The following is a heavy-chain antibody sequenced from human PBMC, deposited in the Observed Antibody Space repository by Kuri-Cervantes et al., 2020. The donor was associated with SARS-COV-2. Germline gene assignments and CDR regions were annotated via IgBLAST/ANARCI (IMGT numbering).Heavy chain of an antibody. D-gene: IGHD3-10*01. CDR3: ARGGPFGGVVLALTDVRTWYFDL. CDR1: GFSLSNARMG. Sequence: SGPTLVKPTETLTLTCTVSGFSLSNARMGVSWIRQPPGKGLEWLGEINHSGSTTYRPPLKSRVSMSVDMSKNQFSLKLSSVTAADTAVYYCARGGPFGGVVLALTDVRTWYFDLWGRGSLVTVSS. V-gene: IGHV4-4*02. CDR2: INHSGST. J-gene: IGHJ2*01.